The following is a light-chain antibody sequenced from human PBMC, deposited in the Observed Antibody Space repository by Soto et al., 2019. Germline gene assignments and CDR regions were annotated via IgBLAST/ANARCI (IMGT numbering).Light chain of an antibody. CDR1: QSITNY. V-gene: IGKV1-39*01. Sequence: DIQMTHSPSSLSASIGDRVTITCRASQSITNYLNWYQQKPGKAPKLLIYAASSLQSGVPSRFSGSGSETEFTLTISSLQPDDFATYYCQQYNVYSTFGGGTKVDIK. CDR3: QQYNVYST. J-gene: IGKJ4*01. CDR2: AAS.